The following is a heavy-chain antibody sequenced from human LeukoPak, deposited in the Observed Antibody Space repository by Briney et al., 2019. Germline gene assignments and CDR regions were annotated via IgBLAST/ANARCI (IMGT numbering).Heavy chain of an antibody. V-gene: IGHV4-39*07. CDR3: ATAHTVTTGFNP. J-gene: IGHJ5*02. CDR1: GGSISSSNYF. CDR2: ISYSGTT. Sequence: PSETLSLTCTVSGGSISSSNYFWGWVRQPPGKGLEWIGTISYSGTTHDNPSLKSRVIISVDTSKKQFSLKLSSVTAADTAVYYCATAHTVTTGFNPWGQGTLVTVSS. D-gene: IGHD4-17*01.